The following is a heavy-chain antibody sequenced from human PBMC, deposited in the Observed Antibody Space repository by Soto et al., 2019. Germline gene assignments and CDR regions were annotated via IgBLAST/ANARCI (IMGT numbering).Heavy chain of an antibody. J-gene: IGHJ6*03. D-gene: IGHD5-12*01. CDR3: SRVNIVATNYYYYYYMDV. Sequence: GGSLRLSCAASGFTFSSYWMHWVRQAPGKGLVWVSRINGDGSSTSYADSVKGRFTISRDNAKNTLYLQMNSLRAEDTAVYYCSRVNIVATNYYYYYYMDVWGKGTTVTVSS. V-gene: IGHV3-74*01. CDR2: INGDGSST. CDR1: GFTFSSYW.